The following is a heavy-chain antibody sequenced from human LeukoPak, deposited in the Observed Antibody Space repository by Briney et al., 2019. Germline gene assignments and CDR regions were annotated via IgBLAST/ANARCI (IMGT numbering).Heavy chain of an antibody. D-gene: IGHD1-20*01. CDR3: GRWGITAALDR. J-gene: IGHJ5*02. Sequence: PGGSLRLSRAASGFIFSNYWMSWVRQAPGKGLEWVANIRPDGSDKYYVESVRGRFTISRDNAQNSVSLQMNSLRGDDSGVYYCGRWGITAALDRWGQGTQVTVSS. CDR1: GFIFSNYW. V-gene: IGHV3-7*01. CDR2: IRPDGSDK.